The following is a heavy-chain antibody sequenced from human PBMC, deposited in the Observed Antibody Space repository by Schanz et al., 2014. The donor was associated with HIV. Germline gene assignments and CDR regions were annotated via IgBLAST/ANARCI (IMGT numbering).Heavy chain of an antibody. D-gene: IGHD3-10*01. J-gene: IGHJ5*02. CDR1: GFTFTSYG. V-gene: IGHV3-30*03. CDR2: ISYDGNNQ. CDR3: ARDRLVWFGEFNGLDA. Sequence: QVQLVESGGAVAQPGKSLTLACAASGFTFTSYGLHWVRQAPGKGLEWVAAISYDGNNQFYADSVKGRFTISRDNARNTLYLQMNSLRSEDTALYYCARDRLVWFGEFNGLDAWGQGSPVTVSS.